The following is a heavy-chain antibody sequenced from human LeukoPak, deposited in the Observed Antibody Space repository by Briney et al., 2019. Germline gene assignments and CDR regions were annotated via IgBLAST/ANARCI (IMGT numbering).Heavy chain of an antibody. V-gene: IGHV1-69*13. CDR2: IIPIFGTA. D-gene: IGHD1-20*01. J-gene: IGHJ4*02. CDR1: GGTFSSYA. Sequence: GASVTVSCKASGGTFSSYAISWVRQAPGQGLEWMGGIIPIFGTANYAQKFQGRVTITADESTSTAYMELSSLRSEDTAVYYCASELTGTTAGFDYWGQGTLVTVSS. CDR3: ASELTGTTAGFDY.